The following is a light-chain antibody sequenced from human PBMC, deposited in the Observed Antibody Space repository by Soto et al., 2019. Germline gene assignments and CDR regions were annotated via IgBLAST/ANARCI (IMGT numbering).Light chain of an antibody. CDR1: DIGSTN. V-gene: IGLV3-9*01. CDR3: QVWHSSTVV. Sequence: SYELTQSLSVSVARGQTAKITCGGNDIGSTNVHWYQQKPGQAPVLVIYRDAIRPSGIPERFSGSNSGNTATLTIGRAQAGDEAHYYCQVWHSSTVVFGGGTKVTVL. J-gene: IGLJ2*01. CDR2: RDA.